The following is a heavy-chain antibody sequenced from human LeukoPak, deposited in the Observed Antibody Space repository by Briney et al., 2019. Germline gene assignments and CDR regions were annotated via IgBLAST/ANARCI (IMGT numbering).Heavy chain of an antibody. D-gene: IGHD2/OR15-2a*01. Sequence: PSETLSLTCTVSGGSISSYYWSWIRQPPGKGLEWIGYIYYSGSTYYNPSLKSRVTISVDTSKNQFSLKLSSVTAADTAVYYCARHQNTYYFDYWGQGTLVTVSS. V-gene: IGHV4-59*04. CDR2: IYYSGST. CDR3: ARHQNTYYFDY. CDR1: GGSISSYY. J-gene: IGHJ4*02.